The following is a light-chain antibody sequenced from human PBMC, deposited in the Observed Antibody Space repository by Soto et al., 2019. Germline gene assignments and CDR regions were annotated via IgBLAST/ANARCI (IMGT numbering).Light chain of an antibody. CDR1: QTISRN. CDR3: QQGHSAPLT. V-gene: IGKV1-39*01. J-gene: IGKJ4*01. Sequence: DIQMTQSPSSLSASVGDRVTITCRASQTISRNLNWYQQKPGKAPDLLIFAASNLQSGVPSRFSGSGSGADFTLTISSLQPKDFATYYCQQGHSAPLTFGGGTKVEIK. CDR2: AAS.